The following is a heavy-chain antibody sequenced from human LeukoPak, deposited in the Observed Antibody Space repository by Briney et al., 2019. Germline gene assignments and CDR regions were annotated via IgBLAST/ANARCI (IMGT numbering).Heavy chain of an antibody. Sequence: SETLSLTCTVSGDSINNNNYYWGWIRQPPGKGLEWIGNIYYNGRTYYSPSLKSRVTISVDTSKNQFSLKLSSVTAADTAVYYCARDYLLGYCSGGSCYSHYYYGMDVWGQGTTVTVSS. CDR2: IYYNGRT. V-gene: IGHV4-39*07. J-gene: IGHJ6*02. CDR3: ARDYLLGYCSGGSCYSHYYYGMDV. CDR1: GDSINNNNYY. D-gene: IGHD2-15*01.